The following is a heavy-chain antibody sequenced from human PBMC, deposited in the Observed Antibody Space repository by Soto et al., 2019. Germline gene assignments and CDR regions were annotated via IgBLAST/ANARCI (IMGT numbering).Heavy chain of an antibody. CDR3: ARGKSYSSSWYYFDY. CDR2: ISSSSSYI. V-gene: IGHV3-21*01. CDR1: GFTFSSYS. D-gene: IGHD6-13*01. J-gene: IGHJ4*02. Sequence: GGSLRLSCAASGFTFSSYSMNWVRQAPGKGLEWVSSISSSSSYIYYADSVKGRFTISRDNSKNTLYLQMNSLRAEDTAVYYCARGKSYSSSWYYFDYWGQGTLVTVSS.